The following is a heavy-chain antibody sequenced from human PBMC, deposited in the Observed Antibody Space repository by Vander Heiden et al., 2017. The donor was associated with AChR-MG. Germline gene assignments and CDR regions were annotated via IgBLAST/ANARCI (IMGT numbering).Heavy chain of an antibody. CDR1: GLPFSARQ. CDR2: IRTKADSYTT. D-gene: IGHD4-4*01. Sequence: EVQLVESGGDLVQPGGSLRLLCAASGLPFSARQMERVRQAPGKGLEWVGRIRTKADSYTTDYAASVKGRFTISRDDSMKLLYLQMNRLKIDDTAVYYCASYRAPYDNWGQGTLVTVSS. J-gene: IGHJ4*02. CDR3: ASYRAPYDN. V-gene: IGHV3-72*01.